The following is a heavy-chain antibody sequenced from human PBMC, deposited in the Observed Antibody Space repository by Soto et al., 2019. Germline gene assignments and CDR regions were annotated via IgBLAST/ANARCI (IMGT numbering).Heavy chain of an antibody. V-gene: IGHV6-1*01. J-gene: IGHJ6*02. CDR2: TYYRSKWYN. Sequence: YTIAGGSSVSISGAWNRIRKSPSRGLEWLGRTYYRSKWYNDYAVSVKSRITINPDTSKNQFSLQLNSVTPEDTAVYYCARSQTDYYYGMDVWGQGTTVTVS. CDR3: ARSQTDYYYGMDV. CDR1: GGSSVSISGA.